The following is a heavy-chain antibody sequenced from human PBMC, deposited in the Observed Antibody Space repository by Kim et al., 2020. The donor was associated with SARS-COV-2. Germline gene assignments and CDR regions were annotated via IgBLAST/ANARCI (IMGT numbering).Heavy chain of an antibody. CDR1: GFTFSSYA. CDR2: ISGSGGST. J-gene: IGHJ3*02. V-gene: IGHV3-23*01. CDR3: AKIPLWWLQLPTPDAFDI. D-gene: IGHD5-12*01. Sequence: GGSLRLSCAASGFTFSSYAMSWVRQAPGKGLEWVSAISGSGGSTYYADSVKGRFTISRDNSKNTLYLQMNSLRAEDTAVYYCAKIPLWWLQLPTPDAFDIWAQGTMVPVSS.